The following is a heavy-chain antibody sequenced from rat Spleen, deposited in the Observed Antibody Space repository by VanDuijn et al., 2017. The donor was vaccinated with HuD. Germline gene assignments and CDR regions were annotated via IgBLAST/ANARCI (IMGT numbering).Heavy chain of an antibody. Sequence: QVQLKESGPGLVQPSQTLSLTCTVSGFSLSSYGVIWVRKPPRKGLEWMGVMWSGGSTDYNSPLKSQLSITRDTSKNQVFLKMNSLQSEDTTTYYCAREGSGGFDYWGQGVMVTVSS. CDR1: GFSLSSYG. CDR3: AREGSGGFDY. V-gene: IGHV2-45*01. J-gene: IGHJ2*01. D-gene: IGHD1-11*01. CDR2: MWSGGST.